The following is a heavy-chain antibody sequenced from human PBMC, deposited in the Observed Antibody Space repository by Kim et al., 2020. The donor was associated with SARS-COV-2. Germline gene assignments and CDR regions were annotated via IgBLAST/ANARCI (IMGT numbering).Heavy chain of an antibody. D-gene: IGHD7-27*01. J-gene: IGHJ3*02. CDR3: ARVVTGEGAFDI. V-gene: IGHV1-18*01. Sequence: NYAQKLQGRVTMTTDTSTSTAYMGLRSLRSDDTAVYYCARVVTGEGAFDIWGQGTMVTVSS.